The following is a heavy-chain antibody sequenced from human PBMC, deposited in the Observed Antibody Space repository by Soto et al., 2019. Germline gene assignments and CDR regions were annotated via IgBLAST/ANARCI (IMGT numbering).Heavy chain of an antibody. D-gene: IGHD3-10*01. V-gene: IGHV1-69*08. CDR2: IVPLLRIT. CDR1: GNTSTIYT. Sequence: QVQLVQSGAEVKKPGASLRVSCETSGNTSTIYTITWVRQAPGQRLQWMGRIVPLLRITNYAQEFQGRLTIAADSSTSSAHLELASLTSEDTAVYYCATDKFGAGRVGVHSWGQGTLVIVSS. CDR3: ATDKFGAGRVGVHS. J-gene: IGHJ5*02.